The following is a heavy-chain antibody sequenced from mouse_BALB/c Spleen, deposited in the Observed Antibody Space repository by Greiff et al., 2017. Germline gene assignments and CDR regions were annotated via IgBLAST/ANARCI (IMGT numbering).Heavy chain of an antibody. J-gene: IGHJ1*01. Sequence: VQLQQSGAELARPGASVKLSCKASGYTFTSYWMQWVKQRPGQGLEWIGAIYPGDGDTRYTQKFKGKATLTADKSSSTAYMQLSSLASEDSAVYYCARGGKNYGSSYWYFDVWGAGTTVTVSS. CDR3: ARGGKNYGSSYWYFDV. V-gene: IGHV1-87*01. CDR1: GYTFTSYW. CDR2: IYPGDGDT. D-gene: IGHD1-1*01.